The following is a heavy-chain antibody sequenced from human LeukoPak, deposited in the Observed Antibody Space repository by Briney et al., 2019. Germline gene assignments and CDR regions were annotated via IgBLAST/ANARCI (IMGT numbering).Heavy chain of an antibody. CDR2: ISAYNGNT. CDR3: ARDLGKWPHDAFDI. Sequence: ASVKVSCKASGYIFTNYGITWVRQAPGQGLEWMGWISAYNGNTIYAQKLQGRVTMTTDTSTSTVYMEMRSLRSDDTAVYYCARDLGKWPHDAFDIWGQGTMVTVSS. D-gene: IGHD5-24*01. J-gene: IGHJ3*02. V-gene: IGHV1-18*01. CDR1: GYIFTNYG.